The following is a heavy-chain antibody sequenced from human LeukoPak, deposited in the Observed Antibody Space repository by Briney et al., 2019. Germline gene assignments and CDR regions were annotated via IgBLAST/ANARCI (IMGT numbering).Heavy chain of an antibody. CDR2: ISAYSGNT. CDR3: ARDRGGYCTSTTCYGSDY. V-gene: IGHV1-18*04. J-gene: IGHJ4*02. D-gene: IGHD2-2*01. CDR1: GYTFTSYG. Sequence: ASVTVSCKASGYTFTSYGITWVRQAPGQGLEWMGWISAYSGNTNYAQKLQGRVTMTTDTSTSTAYMELRSLRSDDTAVYFCARDRGGYCTSTTCYGSDYWGQGTLVTVSS.